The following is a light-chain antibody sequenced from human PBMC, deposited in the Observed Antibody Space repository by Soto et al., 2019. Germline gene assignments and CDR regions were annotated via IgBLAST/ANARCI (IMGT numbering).Light chain of an antibody. J-gene: IGLJ3*02. CDR3: GTWDSSLSSWV. V-gene: IGLV1-51*01. CDR2: DNN. CDR1: YSNIGNNY. Sequence: QSVLTQPPSVSAAPGQRVTISCSGSYSNIGNNYVSWYQQFPGTAPKLLIYDNNKRPSGTPDRFSGSKSDTSATLGITGLQTGDEADYYCGTWDSSLSSWVFGGGTKVTVL.